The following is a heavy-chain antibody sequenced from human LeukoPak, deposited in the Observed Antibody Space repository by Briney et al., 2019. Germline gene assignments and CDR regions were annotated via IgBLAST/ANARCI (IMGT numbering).Heavy chain of an antibody. Sequence: SVKVSCKASGGTFISYAISWVRQAPGQGLEWMGGIIPIFGTANYAQKFQGRVTITADESTSTAYMELSSLRSEDTAVYYCARGPITTRSHFDYWGQGTLVTVSS. D-gene: IGHD3-22*01. CDR3: ARGPITTRSHFDY. J-gene: IGHJ4*02. CDR2: IIPIFGTA. V-gene: IGHV1-69*13. CDR1: GGTFISYA.